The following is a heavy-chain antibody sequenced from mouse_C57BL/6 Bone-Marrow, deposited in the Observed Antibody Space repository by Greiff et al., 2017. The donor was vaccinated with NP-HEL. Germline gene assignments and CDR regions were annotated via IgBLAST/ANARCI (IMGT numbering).Heavy chain of an antibody. J-gene: IGHJ2*01. Sequence: EVMLVESGEGLVKPGGSLKLSCAASGFTFSSYAMSWVRQTPEKRLEWVAYISSGGDYLYYADTVKGRFTISRDNARNTLYLQMGSLKSEDTAMYYCTRDPEYRYYFDYWGQGTTLTVSS. CDR1: GFTFSSYA. CDR3: TRDPEYRYYFDY. D-gene: IGHD5-1*01. CDR2: ISSGGDYL. V-gene: IGHV5-9-1*02.